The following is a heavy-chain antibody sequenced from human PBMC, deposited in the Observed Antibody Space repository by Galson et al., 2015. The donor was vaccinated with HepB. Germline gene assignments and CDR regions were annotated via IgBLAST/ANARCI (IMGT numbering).Heavy chain of an antibody. Sequence: SLRLSCAASGFTFSSYSMNWVRQAPGKGLEWVSSISSSSSYIYYADSVKGRFTISRDNAKNSLYLQMNSLRAEDTAVYYCASFGWFGELPFDYWGQGTLVTVSS. D-gene: IGHD3-10*01. CDR3: ASFGWFGELPFDY. J-gene: IGHJ4*02. CDR1: GFTFSSYS. V-gene: IGHV3-21*01. CDR2: ISSSSSYI.